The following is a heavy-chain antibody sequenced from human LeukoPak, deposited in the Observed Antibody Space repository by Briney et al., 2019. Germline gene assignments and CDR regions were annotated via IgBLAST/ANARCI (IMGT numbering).Heavy chain of an antibody. CDR2: INSDGSST. Sequence: PGGSLRLSCVASGFTFSSYWMHWVRQAPGKGLVWVSRINSDGSSTSYADSVKGRFTISRDNAKNTLYLQMNSLRAEDTAVYYCAREPLTLARSYWYFDLWGRGTLVTVSS. CDR3: AREPLTLARSYWYFDL. V-gene: IGHV3-74*01. J-gene: IGHJ2*01. CDR1: GFTFSSYW.